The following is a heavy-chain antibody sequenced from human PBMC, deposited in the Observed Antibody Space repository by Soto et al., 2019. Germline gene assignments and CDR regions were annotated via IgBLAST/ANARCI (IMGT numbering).Heavy chain of an antibody. V-gene: IGHV1-3*01. D-gene: IGHD2-8*01. CDR1: GYTFTSYA. CDR3: ARESPNGVLDY. Sequence: ASVKVSCKASGYTFTSYAMHWVRQAPGQRLEWMGWINAGNGNTKCSQKFQGRVTITRDTSASTAYMELSSLRSEDTAVYYCARESPNGVLDYWGQGTLVTVSS. J-gene: IGHJ4*02. CDR2: INAGNGNT.